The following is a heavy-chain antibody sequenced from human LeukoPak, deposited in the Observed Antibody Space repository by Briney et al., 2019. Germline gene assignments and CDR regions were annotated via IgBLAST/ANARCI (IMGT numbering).Heavy chain of an antibody. Sequence: GGSLRLSCAASGFTFSSYAMSWVRQAPGKGLEWVSAISGSGGSTYYADSVKGRFTISRDNSRKALYLQMNSLRAEDTAVYYCARDSSSYYYGMDVWGQGTAVTVSS. CDR3: ARDSSSYYYGMDV. D-gene: IGHD6-6*01. J-gene: IGHJ6*02. V-gene: IGHV3-23*01. CDR2: ISGSGGST. CDR1: GFTFSSYA.